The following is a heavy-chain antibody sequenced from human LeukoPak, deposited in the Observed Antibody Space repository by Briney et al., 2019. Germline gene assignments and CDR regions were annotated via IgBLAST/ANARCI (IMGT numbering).Heavy chain of an antibody. J-gene: IGHJ5*02. V-gene: IGHV3-23*01. CDR3: AKVASTTIFGVVIKGGWFDP. Sequence: TGGSLRLSCAASGFTFSSYAMSWVRQAPGKGLEWVSAISGSGGSTYYADSVKGRFTISRDNSKNTLYLQMNSLRAEDTAVYYCAKVASTTIFGVVIKGGWFDPWGQGTLVTVSS. CDR1: GFTFSSYA. D-gene: IGHD3-3*01. CDR2: ISGSGGST.